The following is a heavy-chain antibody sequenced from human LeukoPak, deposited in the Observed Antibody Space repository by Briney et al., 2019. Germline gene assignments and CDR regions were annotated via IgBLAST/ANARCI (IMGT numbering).Heavy chain of an antibody. V-gene: IGHV3-74*03. CDR1: GFIFTDYW. J-gene: IGHJ5*02. CDR3: AKDRRHVLLWFGDWFDP. CDR2: IRGDGRAT. Sequence: GGSLRLSCAASGFIFTDYWMHWVRQAPGKELVWVARIRGDGRATTYADSVKGRFTISRDNSKNTLYLQMNSLRAEDTAVYYCAKDRRHVLLWFGDWFDPWGQGTLVTVSS. D-gene: IGHD3-10*01.